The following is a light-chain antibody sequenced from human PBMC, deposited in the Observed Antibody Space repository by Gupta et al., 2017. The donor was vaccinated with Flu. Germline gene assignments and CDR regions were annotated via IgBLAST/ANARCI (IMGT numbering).Light chain of an antibody. Sequence: EVVLTQSPGTLSLSPGERATFSCRASQSLSRNPLASSLGWYQQKPGQAPRLLIYDAPSRVSGVPDRFSGSGSGTDFTLTISRLEPEDFAVYYCQQYGSSVWTFGQGTRVEIK. CDR1: QSLSRNPLASS. V-gene: IGKV3-20*01. CDR2: DAP. CDR3: QQYGSSVWT. J-gene: IGKJ1*01.